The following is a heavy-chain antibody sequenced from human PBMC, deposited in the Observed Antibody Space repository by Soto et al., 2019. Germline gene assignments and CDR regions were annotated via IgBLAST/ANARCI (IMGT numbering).Heavy chain of an antibody. J-gene: IGHJ4*02. V-gene: IGHV3-33*01. CDR3: ARDRAMVAGREKEFDY. CDR1: GFTFSSYG. CDR2: IWYDGSNK. Sequence: GGSLRLSCAASGFTFSSYGMHWVRQAPGKGLEWVAVIWYDGSNKYYADSVKGRFTISRDNSRNTLYLQMNSLRAEDTAVYYCARDRAMVAGREKEFDYWGQGTLVTVSS. D-gene: IGHD5-18*01.